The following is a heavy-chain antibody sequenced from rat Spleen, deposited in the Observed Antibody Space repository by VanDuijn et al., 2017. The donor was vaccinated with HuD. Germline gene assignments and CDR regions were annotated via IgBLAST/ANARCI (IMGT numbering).Heavy chain of an antibody. CDR1: GFTFSSFP. CDR2: ISTGGDNT. V-gene: IGHV5S13*01. D-gene: IGHD1-4*01. Sequence: EVQLVESGGGLVQPGRSLKLSCAASGFTFSSFPMAWVRQAPKKGLEWVASISTGGDNTYYRDSVKGRFTISRENAKNILYLQMDSLRSEDTATYYCARTYPGINWGQGVMVTVSS. J-gene: IGHJ2*01. CDR3: ARTYPGIN.